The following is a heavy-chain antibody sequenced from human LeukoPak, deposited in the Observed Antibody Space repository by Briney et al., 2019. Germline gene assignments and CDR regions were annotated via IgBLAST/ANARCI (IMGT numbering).Heavy chain of an antibody. CDR3: AGLGSTVKGRIDP. CDR1: GYHFTGYH. J-gene: IGHJ5*02. D-gene: IGHD5/OR15-5a*01. V-gene: IGHV1-2*02. Sequence: ASVKVSCKASGYHFTGYHVHWVRQAPGQGLEWMGRISTDSGDADIAQKFQGRVTMTRDTSISTAYMELSRLTSDDSAVYYCAGLGSTVKGRIDPWGQGTSVTVST. CDR2: ISTDSGDA.